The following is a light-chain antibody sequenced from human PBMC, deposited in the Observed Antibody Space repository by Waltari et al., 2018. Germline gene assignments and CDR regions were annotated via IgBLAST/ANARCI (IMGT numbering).Light chain of an antibody. V-gene: IGLV3-1*01. Sequence: SYELTQPPSVSVSPGQTATITCSGHKLGDKYASWYQQRPGQSPMLVVYQDTKRPSGFPERFSASNSGNTATLTISGTQTIDEAAYYCLAWDGLTYVFGGGTKVIVL. CDR1: KLGDKY. CDR3: LAWDGLTYV. J-gene: IGLJ1*01. CDR2: QDT.